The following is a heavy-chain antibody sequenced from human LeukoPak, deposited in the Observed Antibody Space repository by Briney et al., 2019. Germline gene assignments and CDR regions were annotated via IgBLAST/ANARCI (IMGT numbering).Heavy chain of an antibody. Sequence: SVKVSCKASGGTFSSYAISWVRQAPGQGLEWMGRIIPILGIANYARKFQGRVTITADKSTSTAYMELSSLRSEDTAVYYCARGILVGAYYYYGMDVWGQGTTVTVSS. CDR3: ARGILVGAYYYYGMDV. D-gene: IGHD2-15*01. V-gene: IGHV1-69*04. CDR2: IIPILGIA. J-gene: IGHJ6*02. CDR1: GGTFSSYA.